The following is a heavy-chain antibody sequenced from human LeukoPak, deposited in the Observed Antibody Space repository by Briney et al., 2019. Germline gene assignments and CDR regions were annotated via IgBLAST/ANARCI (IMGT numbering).Heavy chain of an antibody. CDR1: GYSISGGNW. CDR3: ARGLIAAAGPHIDY. D-gene: IGHD6-13*01. CDR2: IYYSGST. Sequence: PSDTLSLTCAVSGYSISGGNWWGWIRPPPGKGLEWIGYIYYSGSTYYNPSLQSRVTMSVDTSKNKFSLNLNSVSAADTAVYYCARGLIAAAGPHIDYWGQGTLVTVSS. V-gene: IGHV4-28*03. J-gene: IGHJ4*02.